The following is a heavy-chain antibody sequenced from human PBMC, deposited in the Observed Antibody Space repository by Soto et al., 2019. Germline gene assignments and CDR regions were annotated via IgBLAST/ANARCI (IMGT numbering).Heavy chain of an antibody. CDR1: GGSISSSSYY. J-gene: IGHJ5*02. Sequence: PSETLSLTCTVSGGSISSSSYYWGWIRQPPGKGLEWIGSIYYSGSTYYNPSLKSRVTISVDTSKNQFSLKLSSVTAADTAVYYCARHDGICSGGSCYSEWFDLWGQGTLVTVSS. CDR2: IYYSGST. CDR3: ARHDGICSGGSCYSEWFDL. V-gene: IGHV4-39*01. D-gene: IGHD2-15*01.